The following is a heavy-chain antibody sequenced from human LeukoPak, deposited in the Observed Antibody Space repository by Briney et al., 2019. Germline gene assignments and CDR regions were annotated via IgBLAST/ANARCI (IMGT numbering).Heavy chain of an antibody. CDR3: ARDNYGGSYYYMDV. Sequence: GGSLRLSCAASGFTVRNNYMSWVRQAPGKGLEWVSVIYSGGITYYADSVEGRFTISRDNSKNTLYLQMNSLRAEDTAVYYCARDNYGGSYYYMDVWGKGTTVTVSS. CDR2: IYSGGIT. CDR1: GFTVRNNY. J-gene: IGHJ6*03. D-gene: IGHD4-23*01. V-gene: IGHV3-66*01.